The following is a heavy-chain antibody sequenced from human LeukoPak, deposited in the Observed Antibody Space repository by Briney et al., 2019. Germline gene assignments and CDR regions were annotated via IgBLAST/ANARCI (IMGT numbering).Heavy chain of an antibody. Sequence: PSETLSLTCTVSGGSISSYYWSWIRQPAGKGLEWIGRIHSSGSTNYNPSLKSRVTMSVDTSKNQFSLKLSPVTAADTAVYYCARDGSGYADYYYYYYMDVWGKGTTVTVSS. J-gene: IGHJ6*03. D-gene: IGHD5-12*01. CDR1: GGSISSYY. CDR2: IHSSGST. CDR3: ARDGSGYADYYYYYYMDV. V-gene: IGHV4-4*07.